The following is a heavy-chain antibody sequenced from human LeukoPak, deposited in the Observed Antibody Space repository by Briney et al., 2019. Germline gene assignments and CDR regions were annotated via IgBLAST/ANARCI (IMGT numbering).Heavy chain of an antibody. CDR1: GYTFTSYG. D-gene: IGHD6-13*01. CDR3: ARRRGSSWPYYYYGMDV. J-gene: IGHJ6*02. V-gene: IGHV1-18*01. Sequence: GASVKVSCKASGYTFTSYGISWVRQAPGQGLEWVGWISAYNGNTNYAQKLQGRVTMTTDTSTSTAYMELRSLRSDDTAVYYCARRRGSSWPYYYYGMDVWGQGTTVTVSS. CDR2: ISAYNGNT.